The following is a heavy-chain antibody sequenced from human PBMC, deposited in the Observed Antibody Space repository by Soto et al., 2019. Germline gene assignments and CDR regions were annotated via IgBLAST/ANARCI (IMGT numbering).Heavy chain of an antibody. CDR2: ISYDGSNK. V-gene: IGHV3-30-3*01. CDR1: GFTFSSYA. J-gene: IGHJ6*02. Sequence: PGGSLRLSCAASGFTFSSYAMHWVRQAPGKGLEWVAVISYDGSNKYYADSVKGRFTISRDNSKNTLYLQMNSLRAEDTAVYYCARDFSYSSSWSDYYYYVMDVWGQGTTVTVSS. D-gene: IGHD6-13*01. CDR3: ARDFSYSSSWSDYYYYVMDV.